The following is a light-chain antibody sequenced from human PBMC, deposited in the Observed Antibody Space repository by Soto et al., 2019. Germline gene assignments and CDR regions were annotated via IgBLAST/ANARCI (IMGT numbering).Light chain of an antibody. V-gene: IGLV2-11*01. J-gene: IGLJ1*01. CDR3: YSYAGSYIYV. CDR1: SRDVGLFDY. CDR2: DVT. Sequence: QSALTQPRSVSGSPGQSVTISCTGTSRDVGLFDYVSWYQQHPGKAPKLMIHDVTRRPSGVPDRFSGSKSGNTASLTISGLQTEDEADYYCYSYAGSYIYVFGTGTKVTVL.